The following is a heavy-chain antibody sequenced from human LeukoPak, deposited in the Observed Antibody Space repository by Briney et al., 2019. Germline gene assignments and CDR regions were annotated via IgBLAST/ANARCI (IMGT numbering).Heavy chain of an antibody. CDR2: TYFYGRT. Sequence: SETLSLTCTVSDASITNYYWSWIRQPPGKGLEWIAYTYFYGRTNYSPSLKGRATTSIDTSKNQVSLKVSSVTAADTAVYYCARGGIAVAGTFGYWGQGTLVTVSS. D-gene: IGHD6-19*01. CDR3: ARGGIAVAGTFGY. J-gene: IGHJ4*02. V-gene: IGHV4-59*12. CDR1: DASITNYY.